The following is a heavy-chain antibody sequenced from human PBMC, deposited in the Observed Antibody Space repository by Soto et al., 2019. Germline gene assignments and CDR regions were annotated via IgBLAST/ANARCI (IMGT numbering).Heavy chain of an antibody. CDR3: TRDASRDSSARGWFDP. Sequence: SGGSLRLSCAASGFTFRSFTMSWVRQAPGKGLEWVSTISSNSAYIYYTDALRGRFTISRDNAKNSLRLQMNSLRAEDTAVYYCTRDASRDSSARGWFDPWGPGTLVTVSS. J-gene: IGHJ5*02. CDR2: ISSNSAYI. V-gene: IGHV3-21*01. CDR1: GFTFRSFT. D-gene: IGHD6-13*01.